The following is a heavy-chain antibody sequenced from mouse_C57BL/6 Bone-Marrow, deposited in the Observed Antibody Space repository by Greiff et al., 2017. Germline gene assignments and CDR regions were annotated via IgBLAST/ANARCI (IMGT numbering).Heavy chain of an antibody. J-gene: IGHJ4*01. CDR2: IDPETGGT. Sequence: VQLQQSGAELVRPGASVTLSCKASGYTFTDYEMHWVKQTPVHGLEWIGAIDPETGGTAYNQKFKGKAILTADKSSSTAYMELRSRTSEDSAVYYCTRGSSTIVTHYYAMDYWGQGTSVTVSS. D-gene: IGHD2-5*01. V-gene: IGHV1-15*01. CDR1: GYTFTDYE. CDR3: TRGSSTIVTHYYAMDY.